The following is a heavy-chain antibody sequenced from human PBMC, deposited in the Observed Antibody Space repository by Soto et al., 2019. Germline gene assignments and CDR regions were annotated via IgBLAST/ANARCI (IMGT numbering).Heavy chain of an antibody. CDR2: INPSGGST. V-gene: IGHV1-46*03. Sequence: GASVKVSCKASGYTFTSHYMHWVRQAPGQGLEWMGIINPSGGSTSYAQKFQGRVTMTRDTSTSTVYMELSSLRSEDTAVYYCASAAVAGYYFDYWGQGTLVTVSS. D-gene: IGHD6-19*01. CDR3: ASAAVAGYYFDY. J-gene: IGHJ4*02. CDR1: GYTFTSHY.